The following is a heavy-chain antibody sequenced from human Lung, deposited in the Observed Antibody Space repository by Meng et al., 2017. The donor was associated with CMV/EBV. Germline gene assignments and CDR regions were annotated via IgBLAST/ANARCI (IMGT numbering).Heavy chain of an antibody. Sequence: GESLKISCAASGFTFSDYFMTWIRQAPGKGLEWLSYISHTGQALYYADSVKGRFTMSRDNARKSLYLQMNSLRAEDTAIYYCARGLLVTMTAGGNIYDVWGQGTMVTVSS. CDR2: ISHTGQAL. CDR3: ARGLLVTMTAGGNIYDV. J-gene: IGHJ3*01. V-gene: IGHV3-11*01. CDR1: GFTFSDYF. D-gene: IGHD2-21*02.